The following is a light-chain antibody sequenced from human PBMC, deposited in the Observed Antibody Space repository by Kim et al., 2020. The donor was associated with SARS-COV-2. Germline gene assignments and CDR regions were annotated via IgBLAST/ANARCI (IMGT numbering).Light chain of an antibody. CDR2: DAS. V-gene: IGKV3-20*01. Sequence: EIVLTQSPGTLSLSPGERATLSCRASQSVSDVYLAWYQQKPGQPPRLLISDASNRAAGIPDRFSVSGSGTDFTLTISGVETEDSAVYYCQQYDNLPWTFGRGTKVDIK. J-gene: IGKJ1*01. CDR3: QQYDNLPWT. CDR1: QSVSDVY.